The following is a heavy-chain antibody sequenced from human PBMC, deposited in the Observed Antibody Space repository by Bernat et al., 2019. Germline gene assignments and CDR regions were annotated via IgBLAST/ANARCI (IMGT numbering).Heavy chain of an antibody. J-gene: IGHJ3*02. CDR1: GLTVSTNY. CDR2: LYSGGTT. CDR3: AKAVGSRDGYNLDAFDI. Sequence: EVQLVETGGGLLQPGRSLRLSCAASGLTVSTNYMSWVRQAPGKGLEWVSVLYSGGTTYYADSVKGRFTMSGDNSKNTQCLQMDSMRAEDTAVYYCAKAVGSRDGYNLDAFDIWGQGEMVTVSS. V-gene: IGHV3-53*02. D-gene: IGHD5-24*01.